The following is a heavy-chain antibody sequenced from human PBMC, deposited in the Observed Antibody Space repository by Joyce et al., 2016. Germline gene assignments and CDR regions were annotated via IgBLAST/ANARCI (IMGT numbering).Heavy chain of an antibody. Sequence: QLHLQESGPGLVKPSETLSLTCTVSGGSIDNKHWTWIRQSPGKGLEWIGHVYYIGTPTYSPSLKNRVAISIDTSRRHFSLKLTSVTAADTAVYFCARTSEYVDDWGQGTLVTVSS. D-gene: IGHD1-26*01. CDR2: VYYIGTP. V-gene: IGHV4-59*01. CDR3: ARTSEYVDD. J-gene: IGHJ4*02. CDR1: GGSIDNKH.